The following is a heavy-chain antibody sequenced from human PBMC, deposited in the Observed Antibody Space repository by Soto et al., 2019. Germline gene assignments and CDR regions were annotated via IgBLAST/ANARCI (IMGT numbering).Heavy chain of an antibody. D-gene: IGHD2-2*02. CDR1: GFSFSTYN. V-gene: IGHV3-21*01. CDR3: ARLRYCSSTSCYTGGFDY. J-gene: IGHJ4*02. CDR2: INGRSNYK. Sequence: PGGSLRLSCAASGFSFSTYNMNWVRQAPGKGLEWVSSINGRSNYKYYADSVKGRFTISRDNAKNSLYLQMNSLRAEDTAVYYCARLRYCSSTSCYTGGFDYWGQGTLVTVSS.